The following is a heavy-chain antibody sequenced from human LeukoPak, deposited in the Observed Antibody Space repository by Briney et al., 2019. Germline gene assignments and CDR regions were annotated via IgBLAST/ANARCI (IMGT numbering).Heavy chain of an antibody. CDR3: ARRYSGYARGVGEGYYYYYMDV. V-gene: IGHV4-34*01. Sequence: KPSETLSLTCAVYGGSFSGYYWSWIRQPPGKGLEWIGEINHSGSTNYNPSLKSRVTISVDTSKNQFSLKLSSVTAADTAVYYCARRYSGYARGVGEGYYYYYMDVWGKGTTVTISS. CDR1: GGSFSGYY. J-gene: IGHJ6*03. D-gene: IGHD5-12*01. CDR2: INHSGST.